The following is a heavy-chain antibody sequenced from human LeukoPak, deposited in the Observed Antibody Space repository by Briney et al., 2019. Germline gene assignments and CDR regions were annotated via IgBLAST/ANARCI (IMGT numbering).Heavy chain of an antibody. CDR2: IYHSGST. D-gene: IGHD3-10*01. CDR1: GGSISSSSYY. V-gene: IGHV4-39*07. CDR3: ARAGYGLRSFDY. J-gene: IGHJ4*02. Sequence: SETLSLTCTVSGGSISSSSYYWGWIRQPPGKGLEWIGEIYHSGSTNYNPSLKSRVTISVDKSKNQFSLKLSSVTAADTAVYYCARAGYGLRSFDYWGQGTLVTVSS.